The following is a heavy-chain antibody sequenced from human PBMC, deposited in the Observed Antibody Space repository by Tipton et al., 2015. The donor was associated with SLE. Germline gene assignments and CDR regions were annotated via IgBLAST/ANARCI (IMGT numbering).Heavy chain of an antibody. J-gene: IGHJ6*02. CDR3: ARGHTAMVGSLYYYGMDV. Sequence: TLSLTCTVSGGSISSSSYYWAWIRQPPGKGLEWIGSIYYSGSTYYNPSLKSRVTISVDTSKNQFSLKLSSVTAADTAVYYCARGHTAMVGSLYYYGMDVWGQGTTVTVSS. CDR1: GGSISSSSYY. CDR2: IYYSGST. V-gene: IGHV4-39*07. D-gene: IGHD5-18*01.